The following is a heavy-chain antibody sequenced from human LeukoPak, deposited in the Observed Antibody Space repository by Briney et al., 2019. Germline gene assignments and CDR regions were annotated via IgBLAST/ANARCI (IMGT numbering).Heavy chain of an antibody. D-gene: IGHD3-10*01. V-gene: IGHV4-59*01. CDR3: ARFGSYSEY. J-gene: IGHJ4*02. CDR1: GGSINYYY. Sequence: SETLSLTCTVSGGSINYYYWSWIRQPPGKGLEWIGYVYYSGSTNYNPSLKSRVTISEDTSKNQFSLKLNSVTAADTAVYYCARFGSYSEYWGRGTLVTVSS. CDR2: VYYSGST.